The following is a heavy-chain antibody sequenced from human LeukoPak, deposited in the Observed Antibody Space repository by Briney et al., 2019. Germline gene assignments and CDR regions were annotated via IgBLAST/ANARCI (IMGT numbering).Heavy chain of an antibody. CDR2: MNHSGST. J-gene: IGHJ3*02. D-gene: IGHD6-19*01. V-gene: IGHV4-34*01. CDR1: GGSFSGYY. Sequence: SETQSLTCAVYGGSFSGYYWSWIRQPPGKGLEWIGEMNHSGSTNYNPSLKSRVTISVDTSKNQFSLKLTSVTAADTAVYYCARLLHGSGWRIRAFDIWGQGPMVTVSS. CDR3: ARLLHGSGWRIRAFDI.